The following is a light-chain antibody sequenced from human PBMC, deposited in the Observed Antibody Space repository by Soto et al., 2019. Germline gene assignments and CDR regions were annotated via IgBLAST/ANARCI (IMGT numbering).Light chain of an antibody. CDR1: NANIGNNK. V-gene: IGLV1-44*01. J-gene: IGLJ1*01. CDR3: ATWDDSLHGYV. Sequence: QSALTQPPSASTTPVQKVTITCSGINANIGNNKVNWYQQLPGTAPKLLIYSSNQRPSGVPDRFSGSKAGTSASLAISGLQSEDEANYYCATWDDSLHGYVFGAGTKVTVL. CDR2: SSN.